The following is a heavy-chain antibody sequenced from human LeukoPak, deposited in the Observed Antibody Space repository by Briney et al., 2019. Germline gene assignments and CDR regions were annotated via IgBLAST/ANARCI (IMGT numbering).Heavy chain of an antibody. V-gene: IGHV4-34*01. CDR2: INHSGST. CDR3: ARLRPKSGYYDSSGRPFDY. CDR1: GGSFSGYY. D-gene: IGHD3-22*01. Sequence: SETLSLTCAVYGGSFSGYYWSWIRQPPGKGLEWIGEINHSGSTNYNPSLKSRATISVDTSKNQFSLKLSSVTAADTAVYYCARLRPKSGYYDSSGRPFDYWGQGTLVTVSS. J-gene: IGHJ4*02.